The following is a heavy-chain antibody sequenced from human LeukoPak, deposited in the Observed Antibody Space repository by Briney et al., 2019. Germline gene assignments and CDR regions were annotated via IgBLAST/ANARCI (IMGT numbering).Heavy chain of an antibody. J-gene: IGHJ4*02. Sequence: GESLRISCKGSGYSFTSYWIGWVRQMPGKGLEWMGIIYPDDSDTRYSPSFQGQVTISADKSINTAYLQWSSLKASDTAMYYCARIAAAAPGYFDYWGQGTLVTVSS. CDR3: ARIAAAAPGYFDY. CDR2: IYPDDSDT. CDR1: GYSFTSYW. D-gene: IGHD6-13*01. V-gene: IGHV5-51*01.